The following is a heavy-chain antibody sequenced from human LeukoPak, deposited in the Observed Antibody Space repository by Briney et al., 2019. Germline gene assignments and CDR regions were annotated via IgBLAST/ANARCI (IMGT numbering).Heavy chain of an antibody. Sequence: GGSLRLSFVASGXTFSTYAMHWVRQAPGKGLEWVGFIRSKNYGGTADYAASVKDRFTISRDDSKSIAYLQMNSLRTEDTAVYYCTRDERSGYYQHYLDYWGQGILVTVSS. V-gene: IGHV3-49*04. CDR2: IRSKNYGGTA. D-gene: IGHD3-22*01. J-gene: IGHJ4*02. CDR3: TRDERSGYYQHYLDY. CDR1: GXTFSTYA.